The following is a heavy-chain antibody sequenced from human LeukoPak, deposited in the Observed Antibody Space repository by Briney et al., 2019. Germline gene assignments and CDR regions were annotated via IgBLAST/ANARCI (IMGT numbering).Heavy chain of an antibody. CDR3: AQGHFDTSGYYSRFDN. CDR2: NGGSGGRT. Sequence: GGSLRLSCAASGFTFPRHAMSWVRQAPGKGLEWVASNGGSGGRTHYADSVKGRFTISRDNSQNTVYLHMNSLRADDTVVYYCAQGHFDTSGYYSRFDNWGQEILVTVSS. CDR1: GFTFPRHA. J-gene: IGHJ4*02. V-gene: IGHV3-23*01. D-gene: IGHD3-22*01.